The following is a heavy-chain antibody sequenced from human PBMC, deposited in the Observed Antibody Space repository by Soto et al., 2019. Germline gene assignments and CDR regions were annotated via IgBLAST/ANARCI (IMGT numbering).Heavy chain of an antibody. D-gene: IGHD3-22*01. CDR3: ARASALSGYYSY. V-gene: IGHV3-33*01. Sequence: QVQLVESGGGVVQPGRSLRLSCAASGFTFSSYGMHWVRQAPGKGLEWVAVIWYDGSNKYYADSVKGRFTISRDNSKNTLYLQMNSLRAEHTAVYYCARASALSGYYSYWGQGTLVTVSS. J-gene: IGHJ4*02. CDR2: IWYDGSNK. CDR1: GFTFSSYG.